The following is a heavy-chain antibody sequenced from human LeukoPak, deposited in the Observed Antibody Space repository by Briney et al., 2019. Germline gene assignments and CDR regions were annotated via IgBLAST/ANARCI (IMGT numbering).Heavy chain of an antibody. CDR1: GFTFDDYA. CDR3: ATSRDYVWGSYRQSPFDY. V-gene: IGHV3-9*03. CDR2: ISWNSGSI. J-gene: IGHJ4*02. Sequence: PGGSLRLSCAASGFTFDDYAMHWVRQAPGKGLEWVSGISWNSGSIGYADSVKGRFTISRDNAKNSLYLQMNSLRAEDMALYYCATSRDYVWGSYRQSPFDYWGQGTLVTVSS. D-gene: IGHD3-16*02.